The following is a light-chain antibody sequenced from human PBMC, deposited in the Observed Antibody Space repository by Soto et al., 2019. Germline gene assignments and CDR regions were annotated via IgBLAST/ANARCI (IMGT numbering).Light chain of an antibody. Sequence: QSALTQPASVSGSPGQSITISCTGTSSDVGGFNYVSWYQQHPGKAPKLMIYDVSNRPSGVSNRFSGSTSGNTASLTISGLQAEDEADYYCSSYTSKSTLVFGRGTKLTVL. CDR2: DVS. J-gene: IGLJ3*02. CDR1: SSDVGGFNY. V-gene: IGLV2-14*01. CDR3: SSYTSKSTLV.